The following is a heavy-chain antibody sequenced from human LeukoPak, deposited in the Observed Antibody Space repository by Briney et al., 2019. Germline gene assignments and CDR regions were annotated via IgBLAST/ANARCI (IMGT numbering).Heavy chain of an antibody. D-gene: IGHD2-2*01. V-gene: IGHV3-30*03. CDR2: ISYDGSNK. CDR1: GFTFSSYG. Sequence: GRSLRLSCAASGFTFSSYGMHWVRQAPGKGLEWVAVISYDGSNKYYADSVKGRFTISRDNSKNTLYLQMNSLKTEDTAVYYCTTHYATGWGQGTLVTVSS. J-gene: IGHJ4*02. CDR3: TTHYATG.